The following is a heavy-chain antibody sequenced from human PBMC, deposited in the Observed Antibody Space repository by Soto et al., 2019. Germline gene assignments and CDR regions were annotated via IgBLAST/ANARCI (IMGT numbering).Heavy chain of an antibody. J-gene: IGHJ6*03. CDR3: ARSDYTETFYYTDV. V-gene: IGHV3-74*01. Sequence: EVQLVESGGGLVQPGGSLRLSCAASGFNISSYWMHGVRQAPGKGLVWVSRINSDGSSTSYADSVKGRFTISRDNAKNTLYLQMNSLRAEDTAVYYCARSDYTETFYYTDVWGKGTTVTVSS. CDR2: INSDGSST. D-gene: IGHD4-4*01. CDR1: GFNISSYW.